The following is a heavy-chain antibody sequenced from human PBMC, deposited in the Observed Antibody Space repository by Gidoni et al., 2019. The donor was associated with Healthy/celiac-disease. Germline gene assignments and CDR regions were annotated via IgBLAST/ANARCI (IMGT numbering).Heavy chain of an antibody. CDR3: ARGKVGATTRYRNWFDP. D-gene: IGHD1-26*01. CDR1: GGSIISGGYY. CDR2: IYYSWST. J-gene: IGHJ5*02. Sequence: QVQLQESVPGLVKPSQTLSLTCTVSGGSIISGGYYWSWIRQHPGKGLEWIGYIYYSWSTYYNPALKSRVTISVDTAKNQFSLKLSSVTAADTAVYYCARGKVGATTRYRNWFDPWGQGTLVTVSS. V-gene: IGHV4-31*03.